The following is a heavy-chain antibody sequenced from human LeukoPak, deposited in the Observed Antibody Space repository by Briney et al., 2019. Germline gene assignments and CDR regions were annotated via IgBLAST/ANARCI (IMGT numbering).Heavy chain of an antibody. V-gene: IGHV1-2*02. CDR1: GYTFTGYY. CDR2: INPNSGGT. Sequence: GASVKVSCKASGYTFTGYYMHWVRQAPGQGLEWMGWINPNSGGTNYAQKFQGRVTMTRDTSISTAYMELSRLRSDDTAVHYCARDRSWAIFGVVIMYYFDYWGKGTLVTVSS. J-gene: IGHJ4*02. CDR3: ARDRSWAIFGVVIMYYFDY. D-gene: IGHD3-3*01.